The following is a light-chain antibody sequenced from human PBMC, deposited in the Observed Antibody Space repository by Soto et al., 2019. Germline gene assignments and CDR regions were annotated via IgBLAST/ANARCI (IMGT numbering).Light chain of an antibody. CDR2: STT. V-gene: IGLV7-43*01. Sequence: QAVVTQEPSLTVSPGGTVTLTCASSTGPVTSDYYPNWFQQKPGQAPRALIYSTTKKHSWTPARFSGSLLGGKAALTLSGGQLEGEAAYSSLLYYGAAVVFGGGPQLPVL. J-gene: IGLJ2*01. CDR1: TGPVTSDYY. CDR3: LLYYGAAVV.